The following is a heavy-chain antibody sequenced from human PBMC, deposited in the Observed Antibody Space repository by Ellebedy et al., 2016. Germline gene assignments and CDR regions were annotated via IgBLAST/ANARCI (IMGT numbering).Heavy chain of an antibody. Sequence: SETLSLTCAVSGGSISSSNWWSWVRQPPGKGLEWIGEINHSGSTNYNPSLKSRVTISVDTSKNQFSLKLSSVTAADTAVYYCARKARNGLTIFGVVRRGWFDPWGQGTLVTVSS. CDR2: INHSGST. J-gene: IGHJ5*02. D-gene: IGHD3-3*01. CDR1: GGSISSSNW. CDR3: ARKARNGLTIFGVVRRGWFDP. V-gene: IGHV4-4*02.